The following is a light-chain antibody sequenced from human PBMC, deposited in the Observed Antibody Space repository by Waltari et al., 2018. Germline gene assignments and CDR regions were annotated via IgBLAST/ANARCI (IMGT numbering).Light chain of an antibody. CDR1: SSPTGAGYD. CDR3: QSYDSSLSGFYV. CDR2: GNS. Sequence: QSVLTHPPSVSGAPGQRVTISCPGSSSPTGAGYDVHWYQQLPGTATQLLSYGNSTRPSGVPDRFSGSKSGTSASLAITGLQAEDEADYYCQSYDSSLSGFYVFGTGTKVTVL. V-gene: IGLV1-40*01. J-gene: IGLJ1*01.